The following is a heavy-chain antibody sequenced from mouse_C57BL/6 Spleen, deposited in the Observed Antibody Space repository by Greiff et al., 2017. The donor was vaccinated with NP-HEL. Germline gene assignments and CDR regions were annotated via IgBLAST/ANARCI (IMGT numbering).Heavy chain of an antibody. CDR3: ARREDYYYGSSYGEAMDY. Sequence: QVQLQQSGAELVKPGASVKISCKASGYAFSSYWMNWVKQRPGKGLEWIGQIYPGDGDTNYNGKFKGKATLTADKSSSTAYMQLSSLTSEDSAVYFCARREDYYYGSSYGEAMDYWGQGTSVTVSS. V-gene: IGHV1-80*01. CDR2: IYPGDGDT. D-gene: IGHD1-1*01. CDR1: GYAFSSYW. J-gene: IGHJ4*01.